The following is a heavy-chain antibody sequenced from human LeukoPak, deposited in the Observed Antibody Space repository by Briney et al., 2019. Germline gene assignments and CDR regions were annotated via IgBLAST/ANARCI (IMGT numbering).Heavy chain of an antibody. J-gene: IGHJ4*02. Sequence: SVKVSCKASGGTFSSYAISWVRQAPGQGLEWMGRIIPILGIANYAQKFQVRVTITADKSTSTAYMELSSLRSEDTAVYYCARDMSRDGYNQDWGQGTLVTVSS. D-gene: IGHD5-24*01. CDR1: GGTFSSYA. V-gene: IGHV1-69*04. CDR2: IIPILGIA. CDR3: ARDMSRDGYNQD.